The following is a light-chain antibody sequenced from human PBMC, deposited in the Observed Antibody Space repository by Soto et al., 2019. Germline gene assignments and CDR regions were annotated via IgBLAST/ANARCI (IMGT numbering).Light chain of an antibody. J-gene: IGKJ1*01. CDR3: QQSYNSPQT. CDR2: AAS. Sequence: DIQMTQSPSSLSASVGDEVTITCRASQTIMTYLNWYQLKPGKPPRLLIYAASSLQSGVPSRFSGSGSGTDFTLTISSLQPEDFATYSCQQSYNSPQTFGRGTQVEIK. CDR1: QTIMTY. V-gene: IGKV1-39*01.